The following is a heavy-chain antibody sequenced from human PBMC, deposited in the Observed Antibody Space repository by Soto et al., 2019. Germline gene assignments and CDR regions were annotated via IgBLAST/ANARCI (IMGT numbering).Heavy chain of an antibody. CDR3: ARTDSRYGWESDY. Sequence: ASVKVSCKASGYTFTSYDINWVRQATGQGLEWMGWMNPNSGYTGYAQKFQGRVTMTRNTSISTAYMEVSSLRSEDTALYYCARTDSRYGWESDYWGQGTLVTVSS. CDR2: MNPNSGYT. CDR1: GYTFTSYD. V-gene: IGHV1-8*02. D-gene: IGHD1-26*01. J-gene: IGHJ4*02.